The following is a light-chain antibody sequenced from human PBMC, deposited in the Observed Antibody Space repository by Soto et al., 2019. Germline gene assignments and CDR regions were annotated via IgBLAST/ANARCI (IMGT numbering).Light chain of an antibody. CDR2: GAS. J-gene: IGKJ1*01. CDR1: QSVSSSY. CDR3: QQYGSSLTWT. Sequence: EIVLTQSPGTLSLSPGERATLSCRASQSVSSSYLAWYQQKPGQAPRLLIYGASSRATGIPDRFRGSGSGTDLTLTISRLEPEDFAVYYCQQYGSSLTWTFGQGNKVEIK. V-gene: IGKV3-20*01.